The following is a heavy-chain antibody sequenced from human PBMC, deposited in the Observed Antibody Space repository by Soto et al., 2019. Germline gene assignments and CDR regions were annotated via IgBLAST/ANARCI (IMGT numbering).Heavy chain of an antibody. CDR1: GFTFSSYS. CDR3: ARVYTYGYGFDS. D-gene: IGHD5-18*01. J-gene: IGHJ4*02. CDR2: ISSSSTLI. V-gene: IGHV3-21*01. Sequence: VGSLRLSGAASGFTFSSYSMNWVRQAPGKGLEWVSSISSSSTLIYYADSLKGRFTVSRDNAKNSLFLQVNSLRAEDTAVYYCARVYTYGYGFDSWGQGTLVTVSS.